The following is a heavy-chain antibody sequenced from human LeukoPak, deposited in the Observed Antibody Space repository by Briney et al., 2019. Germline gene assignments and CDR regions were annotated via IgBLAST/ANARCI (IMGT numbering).Heavy chain of an antibody. CDR2: INPNSGRT. CDR1: GYTFTNYG. J-gene: IGHJ5*02. CDR3: ARTREYSSSWYFPPFDP. D-gene: IGHD6-13*01. Sequence: ASVKVSCKASGYTFTNYGISWVRQAPGQGPEWMGWINPNSGRTNYAQNFQGRVTMTRDPSISTAYMELSGLTSNDTAVYYCARTREYSSSWYFPPFDPWGQGTLVTVSS. V-gene: IGHV1-2*02.